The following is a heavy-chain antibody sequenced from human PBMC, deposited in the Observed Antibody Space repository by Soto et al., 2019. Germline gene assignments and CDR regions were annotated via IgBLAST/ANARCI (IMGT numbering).Heavy chain of an antibody. Sequence: GGSLRLSCAASGFTFSSYGMHWVRQAPGKGLEWVAVIWYDGSNKYYADSVKGRFTISRDNSKNTLYLQMNSLRAEDTAVYYCAREGTVGWYYYYGMDVWGQGTTDTVSS. CDR2: IWYDGSNK. J-gene: IGHJ6*02. D-gene: IGHD4-17*01. CDR3: AREGTVGWYYYYGMDV. V-gene: IGHV3-33*01. CDR1: GFTFSSYG.